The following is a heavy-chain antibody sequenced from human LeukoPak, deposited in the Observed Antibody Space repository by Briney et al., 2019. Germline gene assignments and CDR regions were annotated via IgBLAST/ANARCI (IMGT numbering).Heavy chain of an antibody. CDR3: ARLILGSGWYADYYYYMDV. CDR1: GGSFSGYY. V-gene: IGHV4-34*01. Sequence: SETLSLTCAVYGGSFSGYYWSWIRQPPGKGLEWIGEINHSGSTNYNPSLKSRVTISVDTSKNQFSLKLSSVTAADTAVYYCARLILGSGWYADYYYYMDVWGKGTTVTISS. CDR2: INHSGST. D-gene: IGHD6-19*01. J-gene: IGHJ6*03.